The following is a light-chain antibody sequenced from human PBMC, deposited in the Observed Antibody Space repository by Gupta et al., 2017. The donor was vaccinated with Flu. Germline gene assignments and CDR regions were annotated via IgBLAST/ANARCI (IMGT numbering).Light chain of an antibody. Sequence: QSALTQPASVSGSPGQSITISCTVTSSDVGGYNYVSWYQQHPGKAPNLMIHEVSNRPSGVSNRFSGSKSGNTASLTISGLQAEDEADYYCSSYTSSSTLVVGGGTKLTVL. CDR1: SSDVGGYNY. CDR3: SSYTSSSTLV. J-gene: IGLJ3*02. CDR2: EVS. V-gene: IGLV2-14*01.